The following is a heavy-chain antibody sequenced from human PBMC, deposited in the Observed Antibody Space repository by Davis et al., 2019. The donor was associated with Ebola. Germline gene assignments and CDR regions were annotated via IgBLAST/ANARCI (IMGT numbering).Heavy chain of an antibody. V-gene: IGHV3-21*01. CDR1: GFTFSSYS. Sequence: GGSLRLSCAASGFTFSSYSMNWVRQAPGKGLEWVSSISSSSSYIYYADSVKGRFTISRDNAKNSLYLQMNSLRAEDTAVYYCARGYIWQWLRIDYWGQGTLVTVSS. CDR2: ISSSSSYI. J-gene: IGHJ4*02. CDR3: ARGYIWQWLRIDY. D-gene: IGHD5-12*01.